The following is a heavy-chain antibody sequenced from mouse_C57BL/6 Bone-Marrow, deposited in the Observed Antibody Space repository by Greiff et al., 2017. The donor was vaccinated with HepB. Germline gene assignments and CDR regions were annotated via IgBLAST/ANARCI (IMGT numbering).Heavy chain of an antibody. CDR1: GFNIKDDY. V-gene: IGHV14-4*01. D-gene: IGHD3-2*02. CDR3: TTKANPSAWFAY. CDR2: IDPENGDT. Sequence: EVQRVESGAELVRPGASVKLSCTASGFNIKDDYMHWVKQRPEQGLEWLGWIDPENGDTEYASKFQGKATITADTSSNTAYLQLSSLTSEDTAVYYCTTKANPSAWFAYWGQGTLVTVSA. J-gene: IGHJ3*01.